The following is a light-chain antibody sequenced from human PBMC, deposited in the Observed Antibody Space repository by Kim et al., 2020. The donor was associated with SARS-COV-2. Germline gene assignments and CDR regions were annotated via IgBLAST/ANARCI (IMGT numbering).Light chain of an antibody. CDR3: QAWDSSTGV. J-gene: IGLJ1*01. V-gene: IGLV3-1*01. Sequence: GSPGQTASITCSGDKLGDKYACWYQQKPGQSPVLVIYQDSKRPSGIPERFSGSNSGNTATLTISGTQAMDEADYYCQAWDSSTGVFGTGTQLTVL. CDR1: KLGDKY. CDR2: QDS.